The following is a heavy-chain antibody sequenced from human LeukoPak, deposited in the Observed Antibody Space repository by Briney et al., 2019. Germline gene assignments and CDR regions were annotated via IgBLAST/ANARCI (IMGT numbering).Heavy chain of an antibody. CDR2: ISTSGSTT. V-gene: IGHV3-48*03. CDR1: GFTFSDYE. Sequence: GGSLRLSCAASGFTFSDYEVNWVRQAPGKGVEWVAYISTSGSTTHYADSVKGRFTISRDNAKNSLFLQMNSLKTEDTAVYYCTGTTVTTSDYWGQGTLVTVSS. D-gene: IGHD4-17*01. J-gene: IGHJ4*02. CDR3: TGTTVTTSDY.